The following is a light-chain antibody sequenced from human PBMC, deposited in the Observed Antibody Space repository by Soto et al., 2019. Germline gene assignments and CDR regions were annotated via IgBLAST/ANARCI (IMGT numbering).Light chain of an antibody. CDR1: SSDVGGDNY. V-gene: IGLV2-14*01. CDR2: DVS. Sequence: QSALTQPASVSGSPGQSITISGTGTSSDVGGDNYVSWYQQHPGKAPKLMIYDVSTRPSGVSNRFSGSKSGNTASLTISGLQAEDEAYYYCSSFTSSRTLLYVFGTGTKLTVL. J-gene: IGLJ1*01. CDR3: SSFTSSRTLLYV.